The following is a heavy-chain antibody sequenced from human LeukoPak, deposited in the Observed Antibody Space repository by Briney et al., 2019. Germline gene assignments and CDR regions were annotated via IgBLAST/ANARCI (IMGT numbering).Heavy chain of an antibody. V-gene: IGHV3-30*01. CDR1: GFTLSEYG. J-gene: IGHJ5*02. D-gene: IGHD3-22*01. CDR2: LSYDGSDR. CDR3: ARAPINMMVLVHDAGIDL. Sequence: PGGSLRLSCAASGFTLSEYGIHWVRQGPGKGLEWVAVLSYDGSDRYYADSVNGRFTISRDISSDTVSLQMNSLRVEDTALYFCARAPINMMVLVHDAGIDLWGQGTLVTVSS.